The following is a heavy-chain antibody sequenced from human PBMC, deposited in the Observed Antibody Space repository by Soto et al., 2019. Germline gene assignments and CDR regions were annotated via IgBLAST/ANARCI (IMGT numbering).Heavy chain of an antibody. V-gene: IGHV4-4*08. CDR1: GGSISGYY. Sequence: ASETLSLTCTVSGGSISGYYWSWIRQPPGKGLEWIGYMYNTGSTVYNPSFKSRVTISVDTSKNQFSLKLSSVTAADTAVYYCARDLNGWNYEGVCYGMDVWGQGTTVT. D-gene: IGHD1-7*01. CDR3: ARDLNGWNYEGVCYGMDV. CDR2: MYNTGST. J-gene: IGHJ6*02.